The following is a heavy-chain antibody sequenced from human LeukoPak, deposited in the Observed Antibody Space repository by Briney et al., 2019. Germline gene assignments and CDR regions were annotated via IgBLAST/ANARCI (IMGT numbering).Heavy chain of an antibody. CDR2: IIPIFGTA. J-gene: IGHJ4*02. D-gene: IGHD2-8*01. V-gene: IGHV1-69*13. CDR1: GGTFSSYA. CDR3: ASPRYCTNGVCPRRFDY. Sequence: SVTVSCTASGGTFSSYAISWVRQAPGQGLEWMGGIIPIFGTANYAQKFQGRVTITADESTSTAYMELSSLRSEDTAVYYCASPRYCTNGVCPRRFDYWGQGTLVTVSS.